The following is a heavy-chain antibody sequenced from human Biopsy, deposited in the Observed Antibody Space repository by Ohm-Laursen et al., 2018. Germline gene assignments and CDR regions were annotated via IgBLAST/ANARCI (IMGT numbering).Heavy chain of an antibody. Sequence: SLRLSCAASGFTFSRYWIHWVRQAPGKGLLTWVSHTNEGGSHTDYADSVKGRFTVSRDNSKNALYLQMNSLRPADTAKYYCVRGRAYWGQETLVTVSS. CDR1: GFTFSRYW. J-gene: IGHJ4*02. CDR2: TNEGGSHT. V-gene: IGHV3-74*01. CDR3: VRGRAY.